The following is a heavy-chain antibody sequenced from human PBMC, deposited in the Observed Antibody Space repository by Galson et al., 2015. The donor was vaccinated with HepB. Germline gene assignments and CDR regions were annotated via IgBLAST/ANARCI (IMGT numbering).Heavy chain of an antibody. CDR1: GYVFTDYD. CDR2: ININTGNP. V-gene: IGHV7-4-1*02. Sequence: SVKVSCKASGYVFTDYDINWVRQAPGQGLEWMGWININTGNPTYAQGLTGRFVFSLDTSVSTAYLQISSLKADDTAVYYCARTPYYGSGNYYNTWLNPWGQGTLVTVSS. CDR3: ARTPYYGSGNYYNTWLNP. J-gene: IGHJ5*02. D-gene: IGHD3-10*01.